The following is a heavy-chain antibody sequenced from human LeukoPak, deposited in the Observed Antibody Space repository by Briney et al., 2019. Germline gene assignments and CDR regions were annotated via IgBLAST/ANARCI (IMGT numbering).Heavy chain of an antibody. CDR2: IYSGGST. J-gene: IGHJ4*02. Sequence: GGSLRLSCAASGFTVSSNYMSWVRQAPGKGLEWVSVIYSGGSTYYADSVKGRFTISRDNSKSTLYLQMHSLRAEDTAVYYCAKDGPIAADGTNYWGQGTLVTVSS. CDR1: GFTVSSNY. D-gene: IGHD6-13*01. CDR3: AKDGPIAADGTNY. V-gene: IGHV3-53*01.